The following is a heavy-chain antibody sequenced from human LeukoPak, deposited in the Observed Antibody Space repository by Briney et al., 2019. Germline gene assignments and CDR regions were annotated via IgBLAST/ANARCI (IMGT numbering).Heavy chain of an antibody. Sequence: QPGGSLRLSCAASGFTLSSYAMSWVRQAPGKGLEWVSAISGSGGSTYYADFVKGRFTISRDNSKNTLYLQMNSLRAEDTAVYYCAKVPRSDSMYYWGQGTLVTVSS. V-gene: IGHV3-23*01. D-gene: IGHD3-3*02. J-gene: IGHJ4*02. CDR1: GFTLSSYA. CDR2: ISGSGGST. CDR3: AKVPRSDSMYY.